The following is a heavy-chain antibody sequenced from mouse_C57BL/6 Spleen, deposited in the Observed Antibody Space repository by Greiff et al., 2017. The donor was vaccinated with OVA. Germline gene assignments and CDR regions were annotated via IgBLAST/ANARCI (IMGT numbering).Heavy chain of an antibody. Sequence: EVMLVESGEGLVKPGGSLKLSCAASGFTFSSYAMSWVRQTPEKRLEWVAYISSGGDYIYYADTVKGRFTSSRDNARNTLYLQMSSLKSEDTAMYYCTRDFYYGSSLYAMDYWGQGTSVTVSS. V-gene: IGHV5-9-1*02. CDR2: ISSGGDYI. CDR3: TRDFYYGSSLYAMDY. J-gene: IGHJ4*01. D-gene: IGHD1-1*01. CDR1: GFTFSSYA.